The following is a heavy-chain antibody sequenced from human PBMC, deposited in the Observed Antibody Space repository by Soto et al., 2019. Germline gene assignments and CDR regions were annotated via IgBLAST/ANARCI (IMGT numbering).Heavy chain of an antibody. CDR2: IHYGGST. J-gene: IGHJ4*02. V-gene: IGHV4-59*01. CDR1: GDSISNYY. CDR3: ARQYGVRIDY. D-gene: IGHD2-8*01. Sequence: SETLSLTCTVSGDSISNYYWIWIRQPPGKGLEWIGYIHYGGSTNYNPSFKSRVTISVDTSKNQFSLRLSSVTAADTAIYYCARQYGVRIDYWGQGTLVTVSS.